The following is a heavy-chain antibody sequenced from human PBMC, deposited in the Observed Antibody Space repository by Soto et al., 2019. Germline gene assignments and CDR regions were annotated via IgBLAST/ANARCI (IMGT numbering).Heavy chain of an antibody. CDR3: ARDRAYSRFDY. CDR2: MNEDGSER. CDR1: GFSFSSAW. J-gene: IGHJ4*02. D-gene: IGHD4-4*01. V-gene: IGHV3-7*03. Sequence: PGGSLRLSCAVSGFSFSSAWMTWIRQAPGKGLERVAIMNEDGSERYYVDSVKGRFTISRDNAKNALFLQMNRLRVEDTAVYFCARDRAYSRFDYWGQGSLVTVSS.